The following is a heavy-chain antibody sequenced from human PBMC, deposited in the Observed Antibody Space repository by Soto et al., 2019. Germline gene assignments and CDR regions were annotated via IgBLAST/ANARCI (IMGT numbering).Heavy chain of an antibody. CDR2: ISAYNGNT. CDR3: ARDGDYYGSGSSPYYYLDV. J-gene: IGHJ6*03. D-gene: IGHD3-10*01. Sequence: GASVKVSCKASGYTVTSYGIGWVRQAPGQGLEWMGWISAYNGNTNYAQKLQGRVTMTTDTSTSTAYMELRSLRSDDTAVYYCARDGDYYGSGSSPYYYLDVWGNGTTVTVSS. V-gene: IGHV1-18*01. CDR1: GYTVTSYG.